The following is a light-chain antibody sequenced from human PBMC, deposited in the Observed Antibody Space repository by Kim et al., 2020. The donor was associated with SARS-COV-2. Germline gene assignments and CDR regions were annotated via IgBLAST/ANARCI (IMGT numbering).Light chain of an antibody. Sequence: QTAPLTCTENDNNVRYVGAPWLPQRQGHPPKHVSKGNNIRPSGVSERFSASRSGNTASLTITGLQREDEANYYCSAWDTSLDAWVFGGGTKLTVL. CDR3: SAWDTSLDAWV. J-gene: IGLJ3*02. CDR2: GNN. CDR1: DNNVRYVG. V-gene: IGLV10-54*01.